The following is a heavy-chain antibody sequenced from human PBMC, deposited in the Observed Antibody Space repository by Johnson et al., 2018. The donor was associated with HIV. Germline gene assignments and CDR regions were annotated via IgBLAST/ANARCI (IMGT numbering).Heavy chain of an antibody. CDR1: GFTFSSYA. V-gene: IGHV3-30-3*01. CDR2: ISYDGSNK. J-gene: IGHJ3*02. Sequence: QVQLVESGGGVVRPGGSLRLSCAASGFTFSSYAMHWVRQAPGKGLEWVAVISYDGSNKYYADSVKGRFTISRDNSKNTLYLQMNSLRAEDTAVYYCARERTYLDTAMVDAFDIWGQGTMVTVSS. D-gene: IGHD5-18*01. CDR3: ARERTYLDTAMVDAFDI.